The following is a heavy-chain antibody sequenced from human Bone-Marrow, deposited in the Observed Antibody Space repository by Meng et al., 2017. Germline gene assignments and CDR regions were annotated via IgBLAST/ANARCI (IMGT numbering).Heavy chain of an antibody. CDR2: TYYRSKWYN. Sequence: SETLSLTCAISGDSVSSNSAAWNWIRQSPSRGLEWLGRTYYRSKWYNDYAVSVKSRITINPDTSKNQFSLQLNSVTPEDTAVYYCASFPGQIRAIRKWLLLVWGQGTLVTVSS. D-gene: IGHD3-22*01. J-gene: IGHJ4*02. CDR3: ASFPGQIRAIRKWLLLV. V-gene: IGHV6-1*01. CDR1: GDSVSSNSAA.